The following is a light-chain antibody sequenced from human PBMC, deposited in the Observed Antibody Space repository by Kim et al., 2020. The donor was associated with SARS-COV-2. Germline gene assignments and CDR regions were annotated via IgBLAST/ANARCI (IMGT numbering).Light chain of an antibody. CDR3: AAWDDRLNGWV. V-gene: IGLV1-44*01. Sequence: GQRVTICCTGSSSNIGSNTVNWYQQLPGTAPELLIYSNNQRPSGVPDRFSGSKSGTSASLAISGLQSEDEADYYCAAWDDRLNGWVFGGGTQLTVL. CDR1: SSNIGSNT. CDR2: SNN. J-gene: IGLJ3*02.